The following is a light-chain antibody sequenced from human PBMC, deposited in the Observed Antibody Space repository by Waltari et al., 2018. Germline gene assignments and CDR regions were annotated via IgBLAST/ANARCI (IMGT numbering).Light chain of an antibody. Sequence: QSALTQPASVSGSPGQSITISCTGTSSDVGGYNYFSWYQQHPGKAPNLMLYDVSNRPSGVSNRYSGSKSGNTASLTISGLQAEDEADYYCSSYTSSSTLYVFGTGTKVTVL. V-gene: IGLV2-14*03. CDR2: DVS. CDR3: SSYTSSSTLYV. CDR1: SSDVGGYNY. J-gene: IGLJ1*01.